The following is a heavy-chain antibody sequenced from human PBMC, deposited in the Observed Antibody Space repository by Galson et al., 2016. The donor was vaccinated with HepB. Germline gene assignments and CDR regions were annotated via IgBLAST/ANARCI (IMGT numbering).Heavy chain of an antibody. J-gene: IGHJ4*02. CDR1: GFSLNTFG. CDR2: SRFDGTST. D-gene: IGHD1-1*01. V-gene: IGHV3-33*08. Sequence: SLRLSCAASGFSLNTFGTHWVRQAPGRGLEWVAYSRFDGTSTYYGGSVMGRFTISRDISTNTIYLQMNSLRAEDTGLYYCARDLYDNWFDYWGQGTPVVVSS. CDR3: ARDLYDNWFDY.